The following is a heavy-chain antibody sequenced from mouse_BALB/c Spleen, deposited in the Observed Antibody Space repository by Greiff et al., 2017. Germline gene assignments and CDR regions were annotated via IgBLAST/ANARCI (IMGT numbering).Heavy chain of an antibody. D-gene: IGHD1-1*01. CDR3: ARSDYYGSSYVDY. Sequence: VQLKESGAELVKPGASVKLSCTASGFNIKDTYMHWVKQRPEQGLEWIGRIDPANGNTKYDPKFQGKATITADTSSNTAYLQLSSLTSEDTAVYYCARSDYYGSSYVDYWGQGTTLTVSS. V-gene: IGHV14-3*02. CDR1: GFNIKDTY. CDR2: IDPANGNT. J-gene: IGHJ2*01.